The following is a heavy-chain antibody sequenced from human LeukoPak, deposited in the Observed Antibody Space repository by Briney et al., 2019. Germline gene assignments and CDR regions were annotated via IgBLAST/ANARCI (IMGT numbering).Heavy chain of an antibody. CDR1: GFTFSTFP. D-gene: IGHD1-7*01. Sequence: GGSLRLSCAASGFTFSTFPMHWVRQAPGKGLQWVAVISNDGSHEYYRHSVKGRFTISRDNSKNTLFLQMDSLTIEDTAVYYCARGAGTMVYYIDVWGNGTTVTVSS. CDR2: ISNDGSHE. CDR3: ARGAGTMVYYIDV. V-gene: IGHV3-30*10. J-gene: IGHJ6*03.